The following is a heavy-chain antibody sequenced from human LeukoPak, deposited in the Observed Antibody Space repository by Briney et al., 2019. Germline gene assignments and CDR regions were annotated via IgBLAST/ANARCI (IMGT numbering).Heavy chain of an antibody. CDR2: ISYDGSNT. CDR3: AKDLFRIPTIDY. Sequence: GGSLRLSCVASGFTFSTYGMHWVRQAPGKGPEWVAVISYDGSNTYYADSVKGRFTISRDNSKNRLYLQMSSLRAEDTAVYYCAKDLFRIPTIDYWGQGTLVTVSS. J-gene: IGHJ4*02. D-gene: IGHD1-1*01. CDR1: GFTFSTYG. V-gene: IGHV3-30*18.